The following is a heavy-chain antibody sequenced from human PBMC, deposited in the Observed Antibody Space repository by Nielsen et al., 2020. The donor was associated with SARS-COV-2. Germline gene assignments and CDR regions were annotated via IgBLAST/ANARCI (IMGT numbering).Heavy chain of an antibody. D-gene: IGHD1-7*01. Sequence: GGSLRLSCAASGFTFDDYGMSWVRQAPGKGLGWVSGINWNGGSTGYADSVKGRFTISRDNAKNSLYLQMNTLRAEDTAVYYCAREQGRSGNYEVHYYGMDVWGQGTTVTVSS. CDR1: GFTFDDYG. CDR3: AREQGRSGNYEVHYYGMDV. J-gene: IGHJ6*02. V-gene: IGHV3-20*04. CDR2: INWNGGST.